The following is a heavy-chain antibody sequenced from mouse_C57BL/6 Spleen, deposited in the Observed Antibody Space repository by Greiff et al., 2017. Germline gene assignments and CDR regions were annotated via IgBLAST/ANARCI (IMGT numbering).Heavy chain of an antibody. CDR2: ISYSGST. CDR3: ARGEDRFDY. V-gene: IGHV3-8*01. CDR1: GYSFTSYY. J-gene: IGHJ2*01. Sequence: EVKVVESGPGLAKPSQTLSLSCSVSGYSFTSYYLNWIRKFPGNKLEYIGYISYSGSTSYNPSLTSRISITRDTSKNQYYLQLNSVTTEDTATYYCARGEDRFDYWGQGTTLT.